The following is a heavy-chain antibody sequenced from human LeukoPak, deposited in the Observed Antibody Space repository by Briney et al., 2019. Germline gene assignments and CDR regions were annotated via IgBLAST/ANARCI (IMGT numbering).Heavy chain of an antibody. J-gene: IGHJ4*02. D-gene: IGHD5-24*01. V-gene: IGHV3-21*01. CDR2: ISSSSSYI. CDR3: ARDGGWLQFFDY. CDR1: GFTFSSYS. Sequence: GGSLRLSCAASGFTFSSYSMNWVRQAPGKGLEWVSSISSSSSYIYYADSVKGRFTISRDNAKNSLYLQMNTLRAEDTAVYYCARDGGWLQFFDYWGQGTLVTVSS.